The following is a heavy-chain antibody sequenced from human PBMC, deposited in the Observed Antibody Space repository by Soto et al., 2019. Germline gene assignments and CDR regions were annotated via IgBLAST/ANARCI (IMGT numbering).Heavy chain of an antibody. CDR1: GFTFSSYS. D-gene: IGHD2-8*01. J-gene: IGHJ4*02. CDR2: ISGSGVST. Sequence: GGSLRLSCTASGFTFSSYSLSWVRQAPWKGLEWVSSISGSGVSTYYADSVKGRVTISRDNSKNTLYLQMSSLRAEDTAVYYCAKESIKTPVNGPVDCSGQGTVVTVYS. V-gene: IGHV3-23*01. CDR3: AKESIKTPVNGPVDC.